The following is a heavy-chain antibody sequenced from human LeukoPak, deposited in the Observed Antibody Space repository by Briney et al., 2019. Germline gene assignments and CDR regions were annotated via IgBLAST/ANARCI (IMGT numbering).Heavy chain of an antibody. CDR3: ARDSLFNWNDCAFDI. CDR2: IYSGGNT. Sequence: GGSLSLSCAASGFIDSSNYMSWVRQAPGKGLEWVSVIYSGGNTYYADSVKGRFTISRDNSKNTLYLQMNSLRAEDTAVYYCARDSLFNWNDCAFDIWGQGTMVTVSS. V-gene: IGHV3-53*01. J-gene: IGHJ3*02. CDR1: GFIDSSNY. D-gene: IGHD1-20*01.